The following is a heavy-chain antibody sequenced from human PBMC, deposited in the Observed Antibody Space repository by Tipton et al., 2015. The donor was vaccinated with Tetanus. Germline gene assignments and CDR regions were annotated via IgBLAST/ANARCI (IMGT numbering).Heavy chain of an antibody. CDR3: ARHQSGYFTPFDY. J-gene: IGHJ4*02. V-gene: IGHV4-39*01. D-gene: IGHD3-3*01. CDR2: IYESGDT. Sequence: TLSLTCTVSGGSVRGGTFYWDWIRQPPGKGLEWIGSIYESGDTYYIPSLKSRVTISVDTSKNQFSLNLNSMSAADTSVYYCARHQSGYFTPFDYWGQGNLVTVSS. CDR1: GGSVRGGTFY.